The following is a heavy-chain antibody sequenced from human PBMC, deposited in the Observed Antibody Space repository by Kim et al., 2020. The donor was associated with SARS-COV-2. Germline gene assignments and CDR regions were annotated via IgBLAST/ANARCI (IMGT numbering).Heavy chain of an antibody. J-gene: IGHJ5*02. CDR1: GGTFSSYA. CDR2: IIPILGIA. D-gene: IGHD3-3*01. V-gene: IGHV1-69*04. CDR3: ADELVSYDFVGPNWFDP. Sequence: SVKVSCKASGGTFSSYAISWVRQAPGQGLEWMGRIIPILGIANYAQKFQGRVTITADKSTSTAYMELSSLRSEDTAVYYCADELVSYDFVGPNWFDPWGQGTLVTVSS.